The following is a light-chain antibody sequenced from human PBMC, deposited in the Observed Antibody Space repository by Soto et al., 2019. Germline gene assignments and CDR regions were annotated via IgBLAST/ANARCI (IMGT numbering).Light chain of an antibody. CDR1: QGIFNY. CDR2: ATS. V-gene: IGKV1-39*01. Sequence: DIQMTQSPSSLSASVGDRVTITCRASQGIFNYLNWYQQKPGKAPKLLIFATSNLQSGVPSRFSGSGSGTEFTLTISSLQLEDFATYSCQHSSLSPWTFGQGTKVEIK. J-gene: IGKJ1*01. CDR3: QHSSLSPWT.